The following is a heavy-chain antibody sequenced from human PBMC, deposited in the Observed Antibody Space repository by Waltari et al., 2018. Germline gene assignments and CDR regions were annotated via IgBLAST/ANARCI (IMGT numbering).Heavy chain of an antibody. V-gene: IGHV4-39*07. CDR1: GRSISRSSYY. D-gene: IGHD1-1*01. Sequence: QLQLQESGPGLVKPSETLSLTCTVSGRSISRSSYYWGWIRQPPGKGLEWIGSIYYSGSTYYNPSLKSRVTISVDTSKNQFSLKLSSVTAADTAVYYCARWLERRRNWFDPWGQGTLVTVSS. J-gene: IGHJ5*02. CDR2: IYYSGST. CDR3: ARWLERRRNWFDP.